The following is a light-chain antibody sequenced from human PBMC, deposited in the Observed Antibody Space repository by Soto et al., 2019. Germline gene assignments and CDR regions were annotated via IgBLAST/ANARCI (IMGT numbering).Light chain of an antibody. Sequence: AIQMTQSPSSLSASVGDRVTIICRASQDIRNDLGWYQQKPGKAPKLLIYAASTLQSGVSSRFSGSGSCTPFKLPISRLQPDDFATYYCLQDYNYPRAFGQGTRVEIK. CDR2: AAS. V-gene: IGKV1-6*01. CDR3: LQDYNYPRA. CDR1: QDIRND. J-gene: IGKJ1*01.